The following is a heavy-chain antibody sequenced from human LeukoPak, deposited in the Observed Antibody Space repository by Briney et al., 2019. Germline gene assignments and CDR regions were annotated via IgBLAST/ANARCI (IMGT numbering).Heavy chain of an antibody. V-gene: IGHV4-30-4*08. J-gene: IGHJ4*02. CDR1: GGSISSGDYF. CDR2: IYYSGTT. D-gene: IGHD6-19*01. CDR3: ARVEAASSVFFDY. Sequence: SQTLSLTCTVSGGSISSGDYFWNWIRQPPGKGLEWIGYIYYSGTTYYNPSLKSRVTISVDTSKNQFSLKLSSVTAADTAVYYCARVEAASSVFFDYWGQGTLVTVSS.